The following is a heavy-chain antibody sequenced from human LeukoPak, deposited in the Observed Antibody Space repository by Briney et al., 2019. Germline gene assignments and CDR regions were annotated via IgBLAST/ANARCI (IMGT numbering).Heavy chain of an antibody. V-gene: IGHV3-30*02. J-gene: IGHJ5*02. D-gene: IGHD3-3*01. Sequence: GGSLRLSCAASGFTFSSYGMHWVRQAPGKGLEWVAFIRYDGSNKYYADSVKGRFTISRDNSKNTLYLQMNSLRAEDTAVYYCAKVNTIFGVVDPSFDPWGQGTLVTVSS. CDR3: AKVNTIFGVVDPSFDP. CDR2: IRYDGSNK. CDR1: GFTFSSYG.